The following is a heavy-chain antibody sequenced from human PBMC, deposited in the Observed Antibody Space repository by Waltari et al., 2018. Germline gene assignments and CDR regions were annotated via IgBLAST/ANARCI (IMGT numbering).Heavy chain of an antibody. D-gene: IGHD5-12*01. J-gene: IGHJ4*02. CDR3: ARSLSEDIVPTTGVFFDY. CDR2: MKEDGIEK. CDR1: GFSFSYYW. V-gene: IGHV3-7*01. Sequence: VQLVESGGDLVQAGGFLRLSWAVSGFSFSYYWMGWLRQAPGKGLECVAKMKEDGIEKFYVDSVKGRFTISRDNAKNSLYLQRNGRRVEDTAVYYCARSLSEDIVPTTGVFFDYWGQGSLVTVSS.